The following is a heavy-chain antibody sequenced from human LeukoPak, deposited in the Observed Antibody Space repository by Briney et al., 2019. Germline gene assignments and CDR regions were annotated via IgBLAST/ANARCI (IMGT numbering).Heavy chain of an antibody. D-gene: IGHD2-15*01. CDR3: ARDMVGLIDWFDP. J-gene: IGHJ5*02. Sequence: SKTLSLTCTVSGGSISSGDYYWSWIRQPPGKGLEWIGYIYYSGSTYYNPSLKSRVTISVDTSKNQFSLKLSSVTAADTAVYYCARDMVGLIDWFDPWGQGTLVTVSS. V-gene: IGHV4-30-4*01. CDR1: GGSISSGDYY. CDR2: IYYSGST.